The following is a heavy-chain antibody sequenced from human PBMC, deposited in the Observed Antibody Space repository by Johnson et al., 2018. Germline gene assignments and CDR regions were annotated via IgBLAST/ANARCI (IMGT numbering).Heavy chain of an antibody. CDR2: IYCGDSAI. CDR1: GYSFSNYW. D-gene: IGHD3-3*01. J-gene: IGHJ4*02. V-gene: IGHV5-51*03. CDR3: ARCQFLEWLGSVDY. Sequence: VQLVQSGAEVKKPGESLKISCKGTGYSFSNYWIGWVRQMPGKGLEWMGIIYCGDSAIRYSPSFQGQITISADTSISAAYLQWSSLKASDTAIYYWARCQFLEWLGSVDYWGQGTQVTVSS.